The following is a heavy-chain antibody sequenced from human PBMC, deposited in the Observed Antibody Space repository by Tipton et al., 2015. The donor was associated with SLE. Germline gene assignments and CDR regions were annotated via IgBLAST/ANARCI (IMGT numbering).Heavy chain of an antibody. D-gene: IGHD5-18*01. CDR2: IYYSGST. Sequence: LSLTCTVSGGSISGYYWSWIRQPPGKGLEWIGYIYYSGSTNYNPSLKSRVTISVDTSKNQFSLKLSSVTAADTAVYYCARGLGYSYGWKGWFDPWGQGTLVTVSS. J-gene: IGHJ5*02. CDR3: ARGLGYSYGWKGWFDP. CDR1: GGSISGYY. V-gene: IGHV4-59*12.